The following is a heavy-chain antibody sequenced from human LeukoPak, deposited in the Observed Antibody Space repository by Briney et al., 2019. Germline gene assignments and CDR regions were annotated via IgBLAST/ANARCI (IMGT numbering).Heavy chain of an antibody. D-gene: IGHD3-22*01. CDR1: GGSISSYY. J-gene: IGHJ5*02. CDR2: IYYSGST. Sequence: SETLSLTCTVSGGSISSYYWSWIRQPPGKGLEWIGYIYYSGSTNYNRSLKSRVTISVDTSKNQFSLKLSSVTAADTAIYYCARTMYYYDSSGYYSNWFDPWGQGTLVTVSS. CDR3: ARTMYYYDSSGYYSNWFDP. V-gene: IGHV4-59*08.